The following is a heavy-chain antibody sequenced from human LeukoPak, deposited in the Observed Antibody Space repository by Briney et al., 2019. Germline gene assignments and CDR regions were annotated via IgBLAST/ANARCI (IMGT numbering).Heavy chain of an antibody. Sequence: ASVKVSCKASGYTFTSYDINWVRQATGQGLEWMGWMNPNSGNTGYAQKFQGRVTMTRNTSISTAYMELSSLRSEDTAVYYCARVPHYDFWSGYRKNDYYYYDMDVWGQGTTVTVSS. CDR2: MNPNSGNT. V-gene: IGHV1-8*01. CDR1: GYTFTSYD. D-gene: IGHD3-3*01. CDR3: ARVPHYDFWSGYRKNDYYYYDMDV. J-gene: IGHJ6*02.